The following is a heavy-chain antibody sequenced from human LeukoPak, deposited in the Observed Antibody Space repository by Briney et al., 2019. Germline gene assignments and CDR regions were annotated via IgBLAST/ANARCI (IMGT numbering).Heavy chain of an antibody. CDR1: GYSFTSYW. J-gene: IGHJ5*02. CDR2: IYPGDSDT. Sequence: GESLKISCKGSGYSFTSYWIGWVRQMPGKGLEWMGIIYPGDSDTRYSPSFQGQVTISADKSISTASLQWSSLKASDTAMYYCARGYCSSTSCYTVDNWFDPWGQGTLVTVSS. CDR3: ARGYCSSTSCYTVDNWFDP. D-gene: IGHD2-2*01. V-gene: IGHV5-51*01.